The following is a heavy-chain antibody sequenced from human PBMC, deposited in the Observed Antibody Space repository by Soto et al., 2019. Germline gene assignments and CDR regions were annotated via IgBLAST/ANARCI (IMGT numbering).Heavy chain of an antibody. J-gene: IGHJ4*02. CDR3: ASQGALTVTTGYFDY. Sequence: QVQLVQSGAEVKKPGSSVKVSCKASGGTFSSYTISWVRQAPGQGLEWMGRIIPILGIANYAQKFQGRVTITADKSTNTAYMELSSLRSEDTAVYYCASQGALTVTTGYFDYWGQGTLVTVS. CDR1: GGTFSSYT. CDR2: IIPILGIA. V-gene: IGHV1-69*02. D-gene: IGHD4-17*01.